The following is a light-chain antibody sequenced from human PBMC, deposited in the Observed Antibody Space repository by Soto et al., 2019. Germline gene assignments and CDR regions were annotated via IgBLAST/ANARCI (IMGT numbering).Light chain of an antibody. Sequence: DIQMTQSPSSLSASVGDRVTITCRASQGIGGDAGWYQQKPGKPPKRLIYATSTLQSGIPSRFSGGGFGTEFTLTIGSLQPEDFATYYCVQHNSYPRTFGQGTRVEMK. J-gene: IGKJ1*01. CDR2: ATS. CDR1: QGIGGD. V-gene: IGKV1-17*01. CDR3: VQHNSYPRT.